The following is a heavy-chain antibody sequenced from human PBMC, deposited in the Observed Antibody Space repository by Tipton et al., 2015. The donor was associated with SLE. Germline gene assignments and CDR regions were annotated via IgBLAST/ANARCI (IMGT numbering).Heavy chain of an antibody. D-gene: IGHD5-12*01. CDR2: ANRNEGT. CDR1: GASTNTKY. J-gene: IGHJ4*02. CDR3: ARLISAYDCNFDY. V-gene: IGHV4-59*12. Sequence: TLSLTCTVSGASTNTKYWTWIRQSPGKGLEWIGYANRNEGTKIKSSLERRVTISVDTSTNRLSLQLSSVTAADTALYYCARLISAYDCNFDYWGQGTLVTVSS.